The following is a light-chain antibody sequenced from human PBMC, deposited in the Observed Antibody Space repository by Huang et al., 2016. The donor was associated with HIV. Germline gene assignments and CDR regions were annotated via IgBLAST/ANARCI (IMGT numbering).Light chain of an antibody. Sequence: DIQMTQSSVTLSASVGDRIMIACRASQSISTWLAWYQQKPGRAPNLLIYEASTLESGVPSRFSGVGSGTDFTLTISSLQPDDFATYYCQQYNSFPWTFGQGTKVEV. CDR3: QQYNSFPWT. J-gene: IGKJ1*01. CDR2: EAS. CDR1: QSISTW. V-gene: IGKV1-5*03.